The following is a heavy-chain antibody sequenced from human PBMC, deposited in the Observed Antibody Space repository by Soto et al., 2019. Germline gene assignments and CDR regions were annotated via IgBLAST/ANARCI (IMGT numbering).Heavy chain of an antibody. Sequence: AASVKVSCKASGCTFSSYAISWVRQAPGQGLEWMGGIIPIFGTANYAQKFQGRVTFTADASTSTAYMELSSLRSEDTAVYYCARDRVRFLSTSPARPEDYFDYWGQGTLVTVSS. J-gene: IGHJ4*02. CDR2: IIPIFGTA. CDR1: GCTFSSYA. CDR3: ARDRVRFLSTSPARPEDYFDY. V-gene: IGHV1-69*13. D-gene: IGHD3-3*01.